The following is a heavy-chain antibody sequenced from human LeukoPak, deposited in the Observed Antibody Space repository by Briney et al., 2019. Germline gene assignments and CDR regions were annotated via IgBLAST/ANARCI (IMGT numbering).Heavy chain of an antibody. J-gene: IGHJ4*02. CDR2: INPNSGGT. CDR1: GYTFTSYY. CDR3: AIWNGSGSQGLDY. Sequence: ASVKVSCKASGYTFTSYYMHWVRQAPGQGLEWMGWINPNSGGTNYAQKFQGRVTMTRDTSISTAYMELSRLRSDDTAVYYCAIWNGSGSQGLDYWGQGTLVTVSS. V-gene: IGHV1-2*02. D-gene: IGHD3-10*01.